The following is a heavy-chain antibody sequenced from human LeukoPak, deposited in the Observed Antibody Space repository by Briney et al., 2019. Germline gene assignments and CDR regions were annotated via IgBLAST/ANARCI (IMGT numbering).Heavy chain of an antibody. J-gene: IGHJ6*02. CDR3: ATSSRRYYGTDV. CDR1: GDSFIRYG. Sequence: ASVKVSCKASGDSFIRYGFNWVRQAPGQGLEWMGWISAYNGNTNFAQNFQGRVILTTDTPTSTVHMEVRSLRSDDSGVYYCATSSRRYYGTDVWGQGTAVIVSS. D-gene: IGHD2-2*01. V-gene: IGHV1-18*01. CDR2: ISAYNGNT.